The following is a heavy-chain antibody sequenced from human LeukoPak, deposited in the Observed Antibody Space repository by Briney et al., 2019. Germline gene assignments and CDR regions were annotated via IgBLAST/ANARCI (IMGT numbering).Heavy chain of an antibody. Sequence: SGGSLRLSCAASGFTFSSYGMHWVRQAPGKGLEWVAFIRYDGSNKYYADSVKGRFTISRDNSKNTLYLQMNSLRAEDTAVYYCAKDGMGSSGWLYYYYYYMDVWGKGTTVTVSS. D-gene: IGHD6-19*01. J-gene: IGHJ6*03. V-gene: IGHV3-30*02. CDR2: IRYDGSNK. CDR3: AKDGMGSSGWLYYYYYYMDV. CDR1: GFTFSSYG.